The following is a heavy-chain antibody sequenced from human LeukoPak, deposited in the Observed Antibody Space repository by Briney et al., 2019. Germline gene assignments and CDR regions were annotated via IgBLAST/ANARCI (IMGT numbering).Heavy chain of an antibody. Sequence: SQTLSLTCTVSGGSISSGGYYWSWIRQHPGKGLEWIGYIYYSGSTYYNPSLKSRVTIPVDTSKNQFSLKLSSVTAADTAVYYCARSFRNYFVDYWGQGTLVTVSS. CDR3: ARSFRNYFVDY. CDR2: IYYSGST. J-gene: IGHJ4*02. D-gene: IGHD1-14*01. CDR1: GGSISSGGYY. V-gene: IGHV4-31*03.